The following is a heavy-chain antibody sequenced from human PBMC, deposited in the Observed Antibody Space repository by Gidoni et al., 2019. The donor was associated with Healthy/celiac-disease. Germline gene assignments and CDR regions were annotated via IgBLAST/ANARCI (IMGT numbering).Heavy chain of an antibody. Sequence: EGQLLESGGGMVQHGGSLRLSGAASGFTFSSQPMSWVRQAPGKGLEWVSAISGSGGSTYYADSVKGRFTISRDNSKNTLYLQMNSLRAEDTAVYYCAKVRWSSGWYPPSYYYYGMDVWGQGTTVTVSS. J-gene: IGHJ6*02. CDR3: AKVRWSSGWYPPSYYYYGMDV. CDR1: GFTFSSQP. CDR2: ISGSGGST. D-gene: IGHD6-19*01. V-gene: IGHV3-23*01.